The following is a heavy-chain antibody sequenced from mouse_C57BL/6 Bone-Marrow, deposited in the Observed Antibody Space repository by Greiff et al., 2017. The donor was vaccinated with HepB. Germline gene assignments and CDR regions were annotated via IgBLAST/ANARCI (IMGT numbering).Heavy chain of an antibody. J-gene: IGHJ4*01. CDR3: ATHSNYGSAMDY. CDR2: IDPSDSYT. CDR1: GYTFTSYW. Sequence: VQLQQPGAELVKPGASVKLSCKASGYTFTSYWLQWVKQRPGQGLEWIGEIDPSDSYTNYNQKFKGKATLTVDTSSSTAYMQLSSLTSEDSAVYYCATHSNYGSAMDYWGQGTSVTVSS. D-gene: IGHD2-5*01. V-gene: IGHV1-50*01.